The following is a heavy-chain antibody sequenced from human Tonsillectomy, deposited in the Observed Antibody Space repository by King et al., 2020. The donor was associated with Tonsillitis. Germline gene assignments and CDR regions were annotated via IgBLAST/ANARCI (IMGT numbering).Heavy chain of an antibody. D-gene: IGHD4-17*01. CDR1: GASINNYY. V-gene: IGHV4-59*01. Sequence: QLQESGPGLVMPSETLSLTCTVSGASINNYYWSWIRQPPGKGLEWIGYIYFTGNTNYNPSLRSRVTISIDTSKTRFSLKINTVTAEDTAVYYCARGPTYGDYTDWGQGILVTVSS. J-gene: IGHJ4*02. CDR2: IYFTGNT. CDR3: ARGPTYGDYTD.